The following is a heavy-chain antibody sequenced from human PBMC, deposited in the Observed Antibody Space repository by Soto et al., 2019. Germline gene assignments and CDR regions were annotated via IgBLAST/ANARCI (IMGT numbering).Heavy chain of an antibody. CDR3: ATRGSSWWESLDY. V-gene: IGHV1-2*02. CDR2: INPNSGGT. D-gene: IGHD6-13*01. Sequence: QVRLEQSGAEVKTPGASVTVSCTHSGKTSTGYYVHWVRQAPGQGLEWMGWINPNSGGTKFAQKFQGRVTMTRDTSIKAVYINVTNLTSDDSAVYYGATRGSSWWESLDYWGEGTRVIVSS. J-gene: IGHJ4*02. CDR1: GKTSTGYY.